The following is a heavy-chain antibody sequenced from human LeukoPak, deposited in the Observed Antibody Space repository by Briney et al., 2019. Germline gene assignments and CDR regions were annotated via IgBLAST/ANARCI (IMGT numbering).Heavy chain of an antibody. CDR1: GYTFTSYG. CDR2: ISAYNGNT. Sequence: WASVKVSCKASGYTFTSYGISLVRQAPGQGLEWMGWISAYNGNTNYAQKLQGRVTMTTDTSTSTAYMELRSLRSDDTAVYYCARRTRYSYGSDYFDYWGQGTLVTVSS. V-gene: IGHV1-18*01. D-gene: IGHD5-18*01. J-gene: IGHJ4*02. CDR3: ARRTRYSYGSDYFDY.